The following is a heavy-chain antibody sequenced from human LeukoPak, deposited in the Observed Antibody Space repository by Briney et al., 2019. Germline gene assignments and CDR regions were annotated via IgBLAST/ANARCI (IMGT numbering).Heavy chain of an antibody. CDR2: INPSTGST. Sequence: ASVKVSCKASGSTFTSYYMHWVRRAPGQGLEWMGIINPSTGSTNYAQKFQGRVTMTRDTSTSTVYMELSSLRSEDTAVYYCARDRYSGTYLDAFDIWGQGTMVTVSS. J-gene: IGHJ3*02. V-gene: IGHV1-46*01. CDR1: GSTFTSYY. CDR3: ARDRYSGTYLDAFDI. D-gene: IGHD1-26*01.